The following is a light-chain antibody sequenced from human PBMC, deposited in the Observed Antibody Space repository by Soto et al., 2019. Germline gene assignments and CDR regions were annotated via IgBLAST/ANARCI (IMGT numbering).Light chain of an antibody. CDR1: NIGSKS. J-gene: IGLJ2*01. Sequence: SYELTQSPSVSVAPGKTARITCGGNNIGSKSVHWYQQKPGQAPVLVIYYDSDRPSGIPERFSGSNSGNTATLTISRVEAGDEADYYCQVWDNSSDQGVFGGGTKLTVL. CDR3: QVWDNSSDQGV. V-gene: IGLV3-21*04. CDR2: YDS.